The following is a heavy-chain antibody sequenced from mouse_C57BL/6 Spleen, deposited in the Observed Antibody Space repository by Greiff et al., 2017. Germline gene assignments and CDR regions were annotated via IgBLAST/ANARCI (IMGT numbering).Heavy chain of an antibody. Sequence: QVQLKESGAELVRPGSSVKLSCKASGYTFTSYWMDWVKQRPGQGLEWIGNIYPSDSETHYNQKFKDKATLTVDKSSSTAYMQLSSLTSEDSAVYYCASLYYDYDAWFAYWGQGTLVTVSA. J-gene: IGHJ3*01. CDR2: IYPSDSET. D-gene: IGHD2-4*01. CDR3: ASLYYDYDAWFAY. V-gene: IGHV1-61*01. CDR1: GYTFTSYW.